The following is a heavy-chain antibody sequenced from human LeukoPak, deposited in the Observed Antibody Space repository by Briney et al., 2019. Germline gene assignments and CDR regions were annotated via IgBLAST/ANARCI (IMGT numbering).Heavy chain of an antibody. CDR2: IYYSGST. CDR1: GGSISSSSYY. CDR3: ARDSNYYDSSGYYSPYYYYYYMDV. V-gene: IGHV4-39*07. D-gene: IGHD3-22*01. J-gene: IGHJ6*03. Sequence: SETLSLTCTVSGGSISSSSYYWGWLRQPQGKGLEWIGSIYYSGSTYSNPSIKSRVTISVDTSKDQVSMKLSSVTAADTAVYYCARDSNYYDSSGYYSPYYYYYYMDVWGKGTTVTVSS.